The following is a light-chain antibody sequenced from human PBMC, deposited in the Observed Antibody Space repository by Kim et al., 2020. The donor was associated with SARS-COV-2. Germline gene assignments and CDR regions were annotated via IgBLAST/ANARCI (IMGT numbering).Light chain of an antibody. J-gene: IGKJ3*01. Sequence: DIQMTQSPSSLSASVGDRVTITCRASQSISSYLNWYQQKPGKAPKLLIYAASSLQSGVPSRFSGSGSGTDFTLTISSLQPEDFATYYCPQSYSTPFTFGAGTKLDI. V-gene: IGKV1-39*01. CDR3: PQSYSTPFT. CDR2: AAS. CDR1: QSISSY.